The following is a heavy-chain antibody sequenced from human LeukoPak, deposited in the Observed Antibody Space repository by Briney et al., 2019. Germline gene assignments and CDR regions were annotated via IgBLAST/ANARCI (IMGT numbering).Heavy chain of an antibody. CDR2: IHSSGST. CDR1: GGTISSYY. V-gene: IGHV4-59*08. CDR3: ARWYSSGWAFDY. D-gene: IGHD6-19*01. Sequence: SETLSLTCTVSGGTISSYYWNWIRQPPGKGLEWIGYIHSSGSTKYNPSLKSRVTISVDTSKNQFSLKLSSVAAADTAVYYCARWYSSGWAFDYWGQGTLVTVSS. J-gene: IGHJ4*02.